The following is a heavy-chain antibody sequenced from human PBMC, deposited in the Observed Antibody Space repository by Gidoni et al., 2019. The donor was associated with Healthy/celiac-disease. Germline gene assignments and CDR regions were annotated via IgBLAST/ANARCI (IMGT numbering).Heavy chain of an antibody. J-gene: IGHJ6*03. V-gene: IGHV5-51*01. D-gene: IGHD5-18*01. CDR1: GYSFTSYW. Sequence: EVQLVQSGAEVKKPGESLKISCKGSGYSFTSYWIGWVRQMPGKGLEWMGIIYPGDSDTRYSPSFQGQVTISADKSISTAYLQWSSLKASDTAMYYCARHKGSAMVMPHYYYYYMDVWGKGTTVTVSS. CDR2: IYPGDSDT. CDR3: ARHKGSAMVMPHYYYYYMDV.